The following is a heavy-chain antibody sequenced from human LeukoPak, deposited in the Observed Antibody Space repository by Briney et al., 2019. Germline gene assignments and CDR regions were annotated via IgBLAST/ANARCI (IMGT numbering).Heavy chain of an antibody. CDR1: GYTFTGYY. D-gene: IGHD6-13*01. Sequence: GASVKVSCKASGYTFTGYYMHWVRQAPGQGLEWMGWINAGNGNTKYSQKFQGRVTITRDTSASTAYMELSSLRSEDTAVYYCARFYSSSWDAFDYWGQGTLVTVSS. CDR2: INAGNGNT. V-gene: IGHV1-3*01. J-gene: IGHJ4*02. CDR3: ARFYSSSWDAFDY.